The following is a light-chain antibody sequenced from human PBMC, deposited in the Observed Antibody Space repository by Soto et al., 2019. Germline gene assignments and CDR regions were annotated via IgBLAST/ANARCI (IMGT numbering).Light chain of an antibody. V-gene: IGKV3-11*01. Sequence: EIVLTQSPATLSLSPGEGATLSCRASQSVSNYLAWYQQKSGQAPRLLIYGASSRAIHTPDRFSGSGSGTDFTLTISGLEPEDFAVYYCQHFGNSLWTFGQGTKVDIK. CDR2: GAS. J-gene: IGKJ1*01. CDR1: QSVSNY. CDR3: QHFGNSLWT.